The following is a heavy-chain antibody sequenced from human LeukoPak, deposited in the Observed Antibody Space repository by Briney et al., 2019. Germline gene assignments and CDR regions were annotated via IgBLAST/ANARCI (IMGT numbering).Heavy chain of an antibody. D-gene: IGHD3-22*01. V-gene: IGHV1-46*01. CDR3: ARVEASSGYYQYYFDY. CDR2: INPSGGST. J-gene: IGHJ4*02. Sequence: ASVKVSCKASGYTSTSYYMHWVRQAPGQGLEWMGIINPSGGSTSYAQKFQGRVTMTRDTSTSTVYMELSSLRSEDTAVYYCARVEASSGYYQYYFDYWGQGTLVTVSS. CDR1: GYTSTSYY.